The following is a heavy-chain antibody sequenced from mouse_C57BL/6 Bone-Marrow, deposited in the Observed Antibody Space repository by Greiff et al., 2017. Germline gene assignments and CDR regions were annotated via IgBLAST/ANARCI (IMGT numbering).Heavy chain of an antibody. V-gene: IGHV3-8*01. CDR1: GYSITSDY. D-gene: IGHD1-1*01. CDR3: ARYNYYGSSFDWYFDV. CDR2: ISYSGST. Sequence: EVKLVESGPGLAKPSQTLSLTCSVTGYSITSDYWNWIRKFPGNKLEYMGYISYSGSTYYNPSLKSRISITRDTSKNQYYLQLNSVTTEDTATYYCARYNYYGSSFDWYFDVWGTGTTVTVSS. J-gene: IGHJ1*03.